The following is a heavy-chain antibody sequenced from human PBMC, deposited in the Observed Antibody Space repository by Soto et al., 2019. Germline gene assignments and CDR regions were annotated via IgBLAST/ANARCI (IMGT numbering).Heavy chain of an antibody. J-gene: IGHJ4*02. CDR3: ARGLFSETHYSGGWYFFDY. Sequence: QVQLQQWGAGLLKPSETLSLTCAVYGGSFSGYSWTWTRQSPGKGLEWIGQINDGGSANYNPSLKSRVTISVDTSNNEFFLELSSVTAADTAVYYCARGLFSETHYSGGWYFFDYWGQGTLVTVSS. V-gene: IGHV4-34*01. CDR1: GGSFSGYS. D-gene: IGHD1-26*01. CDR2: INDGGSA.